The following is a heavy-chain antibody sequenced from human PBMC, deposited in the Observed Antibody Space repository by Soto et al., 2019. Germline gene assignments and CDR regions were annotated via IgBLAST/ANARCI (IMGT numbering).Heavy chain of an antibody. V-gene: IGHV4-61*01. CDR1: GGSVSSGSYH. CDR2: KPYTGGP. D-gene: IGHD7-27*01. Sequence: QVQLQESGPGLVKPSETLSLTCSVSGGSVSSGSYHWSWIRQPPGKGLEWIGFKPYTGGPDYTPSLKSRVVISIDRSKNQFSLKLSSVTAADTSVYFCARVGWGGDSWGQGTLVTVSS. CDR3: ARVGWGGDS. J-gene: IGHJ4*02.